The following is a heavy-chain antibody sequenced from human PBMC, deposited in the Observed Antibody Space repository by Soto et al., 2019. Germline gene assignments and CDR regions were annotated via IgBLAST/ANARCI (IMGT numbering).Heavy chain of an antibody. D-gene: IGHD3-9*01. CDR1: GGSISSSNW. Sequence: SETLSLTCAVSGGSISSSNWWSWVRQPPGKGLEWIGEIYHSGSTNYNPSLKSRVTISVDKSKNQFSLKLSSVTAADAAVYYCARGVHHILAGDDKNYYYYGMDVWGQGTTVTVAS. V-gene: IGHV4-4*02. CDR3: ARGVHHILAGDDKNYYYYGMDV. CDR2: IYHSGST. J-gene: IGHJ6*01.